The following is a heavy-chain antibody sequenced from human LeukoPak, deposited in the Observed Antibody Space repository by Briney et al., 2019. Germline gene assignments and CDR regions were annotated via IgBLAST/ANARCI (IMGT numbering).Heavy chain of an antibody. CDR1: GSISGYY. CDR3: ARVLRGTEYYLDN. CDR2: IYTSGST. V-gene: IGHV4-4*09. J-gene: IGHJ4*02. Sequence: SETLSLTCTVSGSISGYYWSWIRQPPGKGLEWIGYIYTSGSTNYNPSLESRVTISVDTSKNQFSLDLSSVTAADTAVYYCARVLRGTEYYLDNWGQGTLVTVSS. D-gene: IGHD3-16*01.